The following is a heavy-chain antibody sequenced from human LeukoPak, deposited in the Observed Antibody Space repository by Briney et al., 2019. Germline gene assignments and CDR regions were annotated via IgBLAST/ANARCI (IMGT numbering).Heavy chain of an antibody. Sequence: SETLSLTCAVYGGSFGGYYWSWIRQPPGKGLEWIGEINHSGSTNYNPSLKSRVTISVDTSKNQFSLKLSSVTAADTAVYYCAIGSGWLEYYFDYWGQGTLVTVSS. D-gene: IGHD6-19*01. CDR2: INHSGST. CDR1: GGSFGGYY. J-gene: IGHJ4*02. V-gene: IGHV4-34*01. CDR3: AIGSGWLEYYFDY.